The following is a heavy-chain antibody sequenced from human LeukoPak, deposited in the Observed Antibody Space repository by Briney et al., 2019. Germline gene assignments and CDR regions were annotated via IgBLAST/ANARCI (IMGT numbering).Heavy chain of an antibody. Sequence: GSLRLSCAASGFTFSSYAMSWVRQAPGKGLGWVSAISGSGGSTYYADSVKGRFTISRDNSKNTLYLQMNSLRAEDTAVYYCAKSDDVQQQLGLDYYYGMDVWGQGTTVTVSS. D-gene: IGHD6-13*01. CDR3: AKSDDVQQQLGLDYYYGMDV. V-gene: IGHV3-23*01. CDR1: GFTFSSYA. CDR2: ISGSGGST. J-gene: IGHJ6*02.